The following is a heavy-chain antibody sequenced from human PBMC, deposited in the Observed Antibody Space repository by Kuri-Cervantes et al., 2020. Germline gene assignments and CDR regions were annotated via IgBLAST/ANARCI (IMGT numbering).Heavy chain of an antibody. CDR3: ANPTLTIKGGMDV. CDR2: ISGSGGST. V-gene: IGHV3-23*01. Sequence: GESLKISCAASGYTFSSYAMSWVRQAPGKGLEWVSAISGSGGSTYYADSVKGRFTISRDNSKNTLYLQMNSLRVEDTAVYYCANPTLTIKGGMDVWGQGTTVTVSS. D-gene: IGHD3-9*01. J-gene: IGHJ6*02. CDR1: GYTFSSYA.